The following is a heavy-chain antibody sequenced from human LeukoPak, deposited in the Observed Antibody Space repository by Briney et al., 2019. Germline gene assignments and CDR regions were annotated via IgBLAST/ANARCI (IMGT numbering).Heavy chain of an antibody. D-gene: IGHD4-17*01. CDR3: AREDSDYGDYIRLDY. Sequence: GASVKLSCKASGYTFTSYGITWVRQAPGQGLEWMGWISAYNGNTNYAQKLQGRVTMTTDTSTSTAYMELRSLRSDDTAIYYCAREDSDYGDYIRLDYWGQGTLVTVSS. CDR1: GYTFTSYG. CDR2: ISAYNGNT. V-gene: IGHV1-18*04. J-gene: IGHJ4*02.